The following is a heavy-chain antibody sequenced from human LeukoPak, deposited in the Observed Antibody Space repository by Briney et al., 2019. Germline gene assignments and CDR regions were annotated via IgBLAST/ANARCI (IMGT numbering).Heavy chain of an antibody. CDR3: ARAPKMATTKYGFDY. CDR2: ISAYNGNT. D-gene: IGHD5-24*01. V-gene: IGHV1-18*01. Sequence: ASVKVSCKASGYTFTSYGISWVRQAPGQGLEWMGWISAYNGNTNYAQKLQGRVTMTTDTSTSTAYMELWSLRSDDTAVYYCARAPKMATTKYGFDYWGQGTLVTVSS. J-gene: IGHJ4*02. CDR1: GYTFTSYG.